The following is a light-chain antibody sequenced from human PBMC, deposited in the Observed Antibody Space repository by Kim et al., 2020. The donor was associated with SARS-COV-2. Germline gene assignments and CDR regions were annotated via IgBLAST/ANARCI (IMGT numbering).Light chain of an antibody. V-gene: IGLV2-8*01. CDR1: SSDVGGYNF. CDR3: SSYGGSNNSPYV. J-gene: IGLJ1*01. CDR2: EVF. Sequence: SVTLSCTGTSSDVGGYNFVSWYQHHPGKAPKLIIYEVFKRPSGVPGRFSGSKSGNTASLTVSGLQAEDEADYYCSSYGGSNNSPYVFGTGTKVTVL.